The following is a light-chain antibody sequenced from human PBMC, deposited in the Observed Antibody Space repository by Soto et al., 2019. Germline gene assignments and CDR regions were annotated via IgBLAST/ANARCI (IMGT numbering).Light chain of an antibody. CDR3: QQYGSSPPSST. CDR1: QRVSSGY. V-gene: IGKV3-20*01. CDR2: GAS. Sequence: EIVLTQSPGTLSLSPGERSTLSCRARQRVSSGYLAWYQQKPGQAPXXLXYGASNRATDIPDRFSGRGSGTDFTLTISRLEPEDFAGYYCQQYGSSPPSSTFGQGTRLEIK. J-gene: IGKJ5*01.